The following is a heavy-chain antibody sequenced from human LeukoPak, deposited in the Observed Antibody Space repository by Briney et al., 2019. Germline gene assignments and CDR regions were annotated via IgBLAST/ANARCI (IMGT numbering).Heavy chain of an antibody. CDR3: ARALRYYSDSSGYAFDY. V-gene: IGHV1-69*13. CDR2: IIPIFRTA. J-gene: IGHJ4*02. CDR1: GGTFRSFA. D-gene: IGHD3-22*01. Sequence: CSVTVSCKASGGTFRSFAISWVRQAPGQGLEWMGGIIPIFRTANYAQKFHGRVTITADESTSTAYMELSSLRSEDTAVYYCARALRYYSDSSGYAFDYWGQGPLVSVSS.